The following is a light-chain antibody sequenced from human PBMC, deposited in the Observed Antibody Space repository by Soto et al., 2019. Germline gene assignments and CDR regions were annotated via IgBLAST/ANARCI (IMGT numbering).Light chain of an antibody. CDR2: SNN. Sequence: QSVLTQPPSASGTPGQRVTISCSGSSSNIGSNTVNWYHQLPGTAPKLLISSNNQRPSGVPDRFSGSKSGTSASLAISGLQSEDEADYYCAAWDDGLNGYVFGTGTKLTVL. CDR3: AAWDDGLNGYV. J-gene: IGLJ1*01. V-gene: IGLV1-44*01. CDR1: SSNIGSNT.